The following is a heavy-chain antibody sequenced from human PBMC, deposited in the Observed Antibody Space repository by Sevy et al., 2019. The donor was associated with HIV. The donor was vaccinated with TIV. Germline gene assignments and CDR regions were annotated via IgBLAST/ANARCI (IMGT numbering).Heavy chain of an antibody. CDR3: ARDQHAPDIVVLVAATLISAFDI. V-gene: IGHV3-30*04. CDR2: ISYDGSNK. D-gene: IGHD2-15*01. J-gene: IGHJ3*02. CDR1: GFTFSSYA. Sequence: GGYLRLSCAASGFTFSSYAMHWVRQAPGKGLEWVAVISYDGSNKYYADSVKGRFTISRDNSKNTLYLQMNSLRAEDTAVYYCARDQHAPDIVVLVAATLISAFDIWGQGTMVTVSS.